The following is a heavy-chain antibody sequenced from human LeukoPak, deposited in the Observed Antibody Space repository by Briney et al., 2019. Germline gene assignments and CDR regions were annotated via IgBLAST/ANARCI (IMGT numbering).Heavy chain of an antibody. CDR3: AREVSEGFDF. D-gene: IGHD3-22*01. V-gene: IGHV3-21*01. CDR2: FGTRSTSI. J-gene: IGHJ4*02. CDR1: GFTFSGYS. Sequence: GGSLRLSCTASGFTFSGYSMNWIRQAPGKGLEWVSSFGTRSTSIYHAGSVKGRFAISRDNAKNSLYLQMNSLRAEDTALYYCAREVSEGFDFWGQGTLVTVSS.